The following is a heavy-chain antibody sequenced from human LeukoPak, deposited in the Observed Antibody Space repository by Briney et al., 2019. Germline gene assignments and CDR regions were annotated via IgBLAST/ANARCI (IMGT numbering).Heavy chain of an antibody. D-gene: IGHD4-17*01. V-gene: IGHV4-59*11. Sequence: SETLSLTCTVSDASFNTHYWTWIQQPPGKGLEWIGYISYGGSTNYNPSLKSRVTISVDTSKNQFFLRPTSLTAADTAVYYCARDPTTVTKGFDIWGQGTMVTVSS. J-gene: IGHJ3*02. CDR1: DASFNTHY. CDR2: ISYGGST. CDR3: ARDPTTVTKGFDI.